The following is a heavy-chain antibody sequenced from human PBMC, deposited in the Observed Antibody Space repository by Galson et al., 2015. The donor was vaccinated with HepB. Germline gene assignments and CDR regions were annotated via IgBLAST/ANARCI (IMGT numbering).Heavy chain of an antibody. V-gene: IGHV4-34*01. CDR1: GGSFSGYY. J-gene: IGHJ6*02. CDR3: ARGAAAGYYYSGMDV. D-gene: IGHD6-13*01. Sequence: ETLSLTCAVCGGSFSGYYWSGIRQPPGEGLEWIGEINHSGSTNYNPSLKSRVTISGDTSKNQFSLKLSCVTAADTAVYYCARGAAAGYYYSGMDVWGHGTTVTVSS. CDR2: INHSGST.